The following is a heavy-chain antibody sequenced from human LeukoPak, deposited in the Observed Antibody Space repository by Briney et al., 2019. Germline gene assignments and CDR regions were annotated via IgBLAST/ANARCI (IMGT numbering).Heavy chain of an antibody. CDR1: GYTFTARY. D-gene: IGHD2-21*01. V-gene: IGHV1-2*06. CDR3: ARDPGYSYAFDI. CDR2: INPSSGDT. J-gene: IGHJ3*02. Sequence: GASVKVSCKASGYTFTARYMHWVRQAPGQGLEWMGRINPSSGDTEYGQRFQGRVTLTRDTSSSTANMELRRLRSDDTAVYYCARDPGYSYAFDIWGQGTVVIVSS.